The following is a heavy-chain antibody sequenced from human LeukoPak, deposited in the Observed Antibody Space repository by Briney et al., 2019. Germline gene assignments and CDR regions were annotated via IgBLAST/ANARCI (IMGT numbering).Heavy chain of an antibody. V-gene: IGHV3-23*01. D-gene: IGHD5-18*01. Sequence: GGSLRLSCAASGFTFSDYYMSWIRQAPGKGLEWVSAISGSGGSTYYADSVKGRFTISRDNSKNTLYLQMNSLRAEDTAVYYCAKDGGYSYGYGPLDYWGQGTLVTVSS. J-gene: IGHJ4*02. CDR2: ISGSGGST. CDR1: GFTFSDYY. CDR3: AKDGGYSYGYGPLDY.